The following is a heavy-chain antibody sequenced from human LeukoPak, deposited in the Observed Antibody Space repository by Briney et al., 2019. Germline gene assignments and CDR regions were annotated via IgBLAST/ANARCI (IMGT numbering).Heavy chain of an antibody. Sequence: SETLSLTCAVYGESFSDYYWSWIRQPPGKGLEWIGSIYYSGSTYYNPSLKSRVTISVDTSKNQFSLKLSSVTAADTAVYYCARELDHPDYWGQGTLVTVSS. D-gene: IGHD6-13*01. CDR1: GESFSDYY. J-gene: IGHJ4*02. V-gene: IGHV4-34*01. CDR2: IYYSGST. CDR3: ARELDHPDY.